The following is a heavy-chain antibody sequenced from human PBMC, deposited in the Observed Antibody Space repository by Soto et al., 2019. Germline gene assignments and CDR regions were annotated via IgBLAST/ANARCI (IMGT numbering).Heavy chain of an antibody. CDR3: ARDLRLRYFDWPNTMDV. CDR1: GGTFSSYA. CDR2: IIPIFGTA. J-gene: IGHJ6*02. V-gene: IGHV1-69*06. D-gene: IGHD3-9*01. Sequence: SSVKVSCKASGGTFSSYAISWVRQAPGQGLEWMGGIIPIFGTANYAQKFQGRVTITADKSTSTAYMELSSLRSEDTAVYYCARDLRLRYFDWPNTMDVWGQGTTVIVAS.